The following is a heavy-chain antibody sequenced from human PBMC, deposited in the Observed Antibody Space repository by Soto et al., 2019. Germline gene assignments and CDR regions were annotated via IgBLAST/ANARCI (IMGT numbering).Heavy chain of an antibody. J-gene: IGHJ4*02. Sequence: GGSLRLSCAASGFTFDDYAMHWVRQAPGKGLEWVSSISWNSGSIGYADSVKGRFTISRDNAKNSLYLQMNSLRAEDTALYYCAKDMRDSSGTFDYWGQGTLVTVSS. CDR3: AKDMRDSSGTFDY. D-gene: IGHD3-22*01. CDR2: ISWNSGSI. V-gene: IGHV3-9*01. CDR1: GFTFDDYA.